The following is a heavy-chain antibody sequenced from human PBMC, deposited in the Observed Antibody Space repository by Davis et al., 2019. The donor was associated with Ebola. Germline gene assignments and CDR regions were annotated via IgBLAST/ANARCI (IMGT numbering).Heavy chain of an antibody. J-gene: IGHJ4*02. CDR2: IKHDGSEN. V-gene: IGHV3-7*03. CDR3: AKEMEVTKPYDH. CDR1: GFTFSSYW. Sequence: PGGSLRLSCAASGFTFSSYWMIWVRQAPGKGLEWVANIKHDGSENYYVDSVKGRFTISRDNAKKSLYLQMNSLRDEDTAVYYCAKEMEVTKPYDHWGQGTLVTVSS. D-gene: IGHD2-21*02.